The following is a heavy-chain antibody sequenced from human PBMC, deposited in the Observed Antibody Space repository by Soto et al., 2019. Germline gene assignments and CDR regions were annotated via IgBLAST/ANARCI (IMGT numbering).Heavy chain of an antibody. Sequence: GESLKISCKGSGYSFTTYWIGWVRQMPGKGLEWMGVIYPGDSDIRYNPSFQGQVTISADKSISTVYLQWSSLKASDTAIYYCARNSQGAGSYLSGYYGMDAWGQGTTVTVSS. CDR2: IYPGDSDI. D-gene: IGHD3-10*01. CDR1: GYSFTTYW. J-gene: IGHJ6*02. V-gene: IGHV5-51*01. CDR3: ARNSQGAGSYLSGYYGMDA.